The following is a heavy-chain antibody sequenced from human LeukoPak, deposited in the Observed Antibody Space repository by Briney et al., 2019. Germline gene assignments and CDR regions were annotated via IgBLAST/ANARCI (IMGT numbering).Heavy chain of an antibody. D-gene: IGHD3-16*02. J-gene: IGHJ4*02. CDR1: GFTFSSYE. CDR2: ISTSGSTI. Sequence: GGSLRLSCAASGFTFSSYEMNWVRQAPGQGLEWVSYISTSGSTIYYADSVKGRFTISRDNAKNSLYLQMNSLRAEDTAVYYCARAPHLMITFGGVIVFDYWGQGTLVTVSS. CDR3: ARAPHLMITFGGVIVFDY. V-gene: IGHV3-48*03.